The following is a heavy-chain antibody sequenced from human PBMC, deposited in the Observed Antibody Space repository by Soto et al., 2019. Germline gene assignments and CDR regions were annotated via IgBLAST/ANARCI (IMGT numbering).Heavy chain of an antibody. CDR3: AREDRDRETGLVPAAGEGMDV. V-gene: IGHV1-69*08. D-gene: IGHD2-2*01. CDR2: IIPIFGIA. CDR1: GGTFSRYS. J-gene: IGHJ6*02. Sequence: QVQLVQSGAEVKKPGSSVKVSCKASGGTFSRYSITWVRQAPGHGLEWIGRIIPIFGIASYAQKFQGRVTITADESTSTAYMELSSLRSDDTAVYYCAREDRDRETGLVPAAGEGMDVWGQWTTVTVSS.